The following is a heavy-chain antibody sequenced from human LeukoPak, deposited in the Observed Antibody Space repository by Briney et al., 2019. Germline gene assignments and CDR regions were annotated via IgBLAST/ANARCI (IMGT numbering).Heavy chain of an antibody. Sequence: GGSQRLSCAASGFTFSNYAVSWVRQAPGKGLEWVSAISGSGVSTFYADSVKGRFTVSRDNSKNTLYLQMNSLRAEDTAVYYCAKDSDYNSGSFDYWGQGTLVTVSS. J-gene: IGHJ4*02. D-gene: IGHD3-10*01. CDR1: GFTFSNYA. CDR2: ISGSGVST. CDR3: AKDSDYNSGSFDY. V-gene: IGHV3-23*01.